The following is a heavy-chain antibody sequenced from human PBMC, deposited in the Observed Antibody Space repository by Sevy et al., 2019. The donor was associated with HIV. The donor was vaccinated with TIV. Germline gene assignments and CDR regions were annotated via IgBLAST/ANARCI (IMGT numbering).Heavy chain of an antibody. D-gene: IGHD3-10*01. J-gene: IGHJ5*02. V-gene: IGHV3-23*01. CDR2: ISGSGGST. CDR3: AKDRGVWFGEINWFDP. CDR1: GFTFSSYA. Sequence: GGSLRLSCAASGFTFSSYAMSWVRQAPGAGLEWVSAISGSGGSTYYADSVKGRFTMSRDNSKNTLYLEMNSLRAEDTAVYYCAKDRGVWFGEINWFDPWGQGTPVTVSS.